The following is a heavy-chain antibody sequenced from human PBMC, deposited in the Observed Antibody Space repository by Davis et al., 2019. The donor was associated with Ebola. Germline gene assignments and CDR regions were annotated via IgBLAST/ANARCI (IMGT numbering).Heavy chain of an antibody. CDR1: GGSISSSSYY. CDR2: LYYSGST. Sequence: SESLSLSCTVSGGSISSSSYYWGWLRQPTGQGLEWFGSLYYSGSTYYNPSLKSRVTISVDTSKNQFSLKLSSVTAADTAVYYCARHSNDCWSGYGFDYRGQGTLVNISS. CDR3: ARHSNDCWSGYGFDY. V-gene: IGHV4-39*01. D-gene: IGHD3-3*01. J-gene: IGHJ4*02.